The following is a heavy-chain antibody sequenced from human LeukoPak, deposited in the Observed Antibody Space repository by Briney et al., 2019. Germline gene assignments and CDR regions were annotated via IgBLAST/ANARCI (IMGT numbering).Heavy chain of an antibody. D-gene: IGHD3-9*01. Sequence: SETLSLTCTVSGGSISSSSYYWGWIRQPPGKGLEWIGSIYYSGSTYYNPSLKSRVTISVGTSKNQFSLKLSSVTAADTAVYYCARHRRYYDILTGYSPDAFDIWGQGTMVTVSS. J-gene: IGHJ3*02. CDR1: GGSISSSSYY. CDR2: IYYSGST. CDR3: ARHRRYYDILTGYSPDAFDI. V-gene: IGHV4-39*01.